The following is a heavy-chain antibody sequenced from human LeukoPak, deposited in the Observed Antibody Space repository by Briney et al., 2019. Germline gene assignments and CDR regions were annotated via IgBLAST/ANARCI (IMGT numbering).Heavy chain of an antibody. Sequence: ASVTVSCKASGYTFTSYGISWVRQAPGQGLEWMGWISAYNGNTNYAQKLQGRVTMTTDTSTSTAYMGLRSLRSDDTAVYYCARLDRFGESGWFDPWGQGTLVTVSS. D-gene: IGHD3-10*01. CDR1: GYTFTSYG. CDR2: ISAYNGNT. CDR3: ARLDRFGESGWFDP. J-gene: IGHJ5*02. V-gene: IGHV1-18*01.